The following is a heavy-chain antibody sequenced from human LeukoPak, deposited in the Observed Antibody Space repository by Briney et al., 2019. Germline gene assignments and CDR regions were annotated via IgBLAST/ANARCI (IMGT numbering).Heavy chain of an antibody. D-gene: IGHD5-12*01. CDR2: MYYSGRT. CDR3: ARYGVYRGMDV. CDR1: GGSISGYY. V-gene: IGHV4-59*01. J-gene: IGHJ6*02. Sequence: SETLSLTCTVSGGSISGYYWSWLRQPPGKGLEWIGYMYYSGRTSYNPSLRGRVTISVDTSKNQFSLKLSSVTAADTAVYYCARYGVYRGMDVWGQGTTVTVSS.